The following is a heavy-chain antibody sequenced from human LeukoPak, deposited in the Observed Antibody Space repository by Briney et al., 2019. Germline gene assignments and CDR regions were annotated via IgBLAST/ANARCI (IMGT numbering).Heavy chain of an antibody. CDR1: GYTFTSYA. V-gene: IGHV1-3*01. Sequence: ASVKVSCKASGYTFTSYAMHWVRQAPGQRLEWMGWINAGNGNTKYSQKFQGRVTITRDTSASTAYMELSSLRSEDTAVYYCALRFLYGARGGGPTDYWGQGTLVTVSS. D-gene: IGHD3-10*01. CDR2: INAGNGNT. J-gene: IGHJ4*02. CDR3: ALRFLYGARGGGPTDY.